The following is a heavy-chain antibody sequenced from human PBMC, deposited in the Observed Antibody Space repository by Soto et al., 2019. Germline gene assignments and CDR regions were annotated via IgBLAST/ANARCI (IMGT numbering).Heavy chain of an antibody. CDR1: GGTFSSYA. J-gene: IGHJ3*02. CDR2: IIPIFGTA. D-gene: IGHD3-10*01. V-gene: IGHV1-69*06. Sequence: QVQLVQSGAEVKKPGSSVKVSCKASGGTFSSYAISWVRQAPGQGLEWMGGIIPIFGTANYAPKFQGRVTITADKSTSTAYMELSRLRSEDTAVYYCARDHVGVIKCVMGSYDAFDIWGQGTMVTVSS. CDR3: ARDHVGVIKCVMGSYDAFDI.